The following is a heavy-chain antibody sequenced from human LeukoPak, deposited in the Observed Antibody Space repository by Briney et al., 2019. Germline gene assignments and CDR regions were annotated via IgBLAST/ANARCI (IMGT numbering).Heavy chain of an antibody. J-gene: IGHJ3*02. D-gene: IGHD2-15*01. CDR3: ASDREGVVDAFDI. CDR2: ISSSSSTI. CDR1: GFTFSSYS. V-gene: IGHV3-48*01. Sequence: GGSLRLSCAASGFTFSSYSMNWVRQAPGKGLEWVSYISSSSSTIYYADSVKGRFTISRDNAKNSLYLQMNSLRAEDTAVYYCASDREGVVDAFDIWGQGTMVTVSS.